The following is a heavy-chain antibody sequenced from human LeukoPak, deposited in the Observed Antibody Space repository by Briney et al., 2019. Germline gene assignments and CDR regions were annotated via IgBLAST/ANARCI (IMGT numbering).Heavy chain of an antibody. D-gene: IGHD2-15*01. V-gene: IGHV5-51*01. CDR2: IYPGDSDT. CDR1: GYSFTSYW. CDR3: ARQGCGSCYTD. J-gene: IGHJ4*02. Sequence: GESLKISCKGSGYSFTSYWIGWVRQMPGKGLECMGIIYPGDSDTRYSPSFQGQVTISADKPISTAHLQWSSLNASDTAMYYCARQGCGSCYTDWGQGTLVTVSS.